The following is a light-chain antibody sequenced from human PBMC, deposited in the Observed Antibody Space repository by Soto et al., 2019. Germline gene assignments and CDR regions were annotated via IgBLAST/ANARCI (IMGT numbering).Light chain of an antibody. CDR2: WAS. J-gene: IGKJ4*01. Sequence: DIVMTQSPDSLAVSLGERATINCKSSQSVLSSSNNKNYLAWYQQKPGQPPKLLIYWASTRESGVPARFSGSGSVTDFTLTISSLQAEDVAVYYCQQYYATPLTFGGGTKVEIK. V-gene: IGKV4-1*01. CDR3: QQYYATPLT. CDR1: QSVLSSSNNKNY.